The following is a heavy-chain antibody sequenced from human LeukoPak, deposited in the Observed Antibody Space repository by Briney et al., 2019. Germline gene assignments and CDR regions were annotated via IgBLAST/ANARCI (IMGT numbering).Heavy chain of an antibody. J-gene: IGHJ6*02. V-gene: IGHV4-39*07. CDR3: ARTSRHFYGSGTNLTPWPAGMDV. D-gene: IGHD3-10*01. CDR2: IYYSGDT. Sequence: SETLSLTCTVSGDSISSYTYYWGWIRQPPGTGLEWIGSIYYSGDTYYNPSLKSRVTISVDTSKNQFSLELSSVTAADTAVYYCARTSRHFYGSGTNLTPWPAGMDVWGQGTTVTVSS. CDR1: GDSISSYTYY.